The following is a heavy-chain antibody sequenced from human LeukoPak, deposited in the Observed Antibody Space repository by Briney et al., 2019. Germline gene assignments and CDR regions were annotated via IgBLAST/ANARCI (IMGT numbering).Heavy chain of an antibody. CDR3: ARDGGYDYNLTPFDY. CDR2: ISSSSSYI. J-gene: IGHJ4*02. V-gene: IGHV3-21*04. CDR1: GFTFSSYS. D-gene: IGHD5-12*01. Sequence: GGSLRLSCAASGFTFSSYSMNWVRQAPGKGLEWVSSISSSSSYIYYADSVKGRFTISRDNAKNSLYLQMNSLRAEDTALYYCARDGGYDYNLTPFDYWGQGTLVTVSS.